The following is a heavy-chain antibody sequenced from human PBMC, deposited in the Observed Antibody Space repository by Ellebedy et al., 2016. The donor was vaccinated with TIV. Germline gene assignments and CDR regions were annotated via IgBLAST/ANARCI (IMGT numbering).Heavy chain of an antibody. D-gene: IGHD4-17*01. V-gene: IGHV3-15*04. CDR1: GFTFSNVW. Sequence: PGGSLRLSCAASGFTFSNVWMSWVRQAPGKGLEWVGRIESKTDGGTTDYAAPVKGRFTISRDDSKNTLYLQMNSLKTEDTAVYYCTTPYGVSPNWFDPWGQGTLVTVSS. J-gene: IGHJ5*02. CDR3: TTPYGVSPNWFDP. CDR2: IESKTDGGTT.